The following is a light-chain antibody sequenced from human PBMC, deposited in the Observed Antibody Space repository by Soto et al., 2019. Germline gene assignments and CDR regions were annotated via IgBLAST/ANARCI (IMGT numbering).Light chain of an antibody. CDR3: AAWDDSLNGVV. J-gene: IGLJ2*01. CDR1: SSNIGSNT. Sequence: QSVLTQPHSASGTPGQRVTLSCSGSSSNIGSNTVNWYQQLPGTAPKLRMYNNSQRPSGVPDRFSGSKSGTSASLAISGLQSEDEADYYCAAWDDSLNGVVFGGGTKLTAL. V-gene: IGLV1-44*01. CDR2: NNS.